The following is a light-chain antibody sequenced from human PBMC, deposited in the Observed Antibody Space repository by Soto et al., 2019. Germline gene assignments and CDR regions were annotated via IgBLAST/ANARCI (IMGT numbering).Light chain of an antibody. CDR1: GSNIGSST. J-gene: IGLJ2*01. V-gene: IGLV1-44*01. CDR2: SNN. CDR3: AAWDDSLNGVV. Sequence: QAVVAQPPSASGTPGQRVTISCSGSGSNIGSSTVNWFQQLPGTAPELLIYSNNQRPSGVPDRFSGSKSGTSASLAISGLQSEDEAEYYCAAWDDSLNGVVFGGGTKLTVL.